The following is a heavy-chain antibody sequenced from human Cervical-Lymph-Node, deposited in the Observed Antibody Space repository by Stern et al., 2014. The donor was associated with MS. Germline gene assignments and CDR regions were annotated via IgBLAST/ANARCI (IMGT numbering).Heavy chain of an antibody. V-gene: IGHV1-69*01. D-gene: IGHD6-6*01. CDR1: GGTFITYA. CDR2: ILPIFGTA. CDR3: ARHRDSSSSKDGAFDI. Sequence: DQLVESGAEVKKPGSSLKVSCKASGGTFITYAISWVRQAPGQGLEWMGGILPIFGTANYAQKFQGRVTITADESTSTAYMELSSLRSEDTAVYYCARHRDSSSSKDGAFDIWGQGTMVTVSS. J-gene: IGHJ3*02.